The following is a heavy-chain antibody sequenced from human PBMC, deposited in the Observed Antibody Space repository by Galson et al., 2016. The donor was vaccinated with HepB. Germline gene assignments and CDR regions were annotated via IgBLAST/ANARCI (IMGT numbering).Heavy chain of an antibody. CDR1: GFTFSSHA. D-gene: IGHD1-20*01. CDR2: ISGGGGSS. J-gene: IGHJ4*02. Sequence: SLRLSCAASGFTFSSHAMTWVSQAPGKGLEWVSSISGGGGSSYYAHSVQGRFTISRDKSKDTLYLQMNSLRPEDTALYFCARSQSHISGIAEYYFNFWGQGTLVTVSS. V-gene: IGHV3-23*01. CDR3: ARSQSHISGIAEYYFNF.